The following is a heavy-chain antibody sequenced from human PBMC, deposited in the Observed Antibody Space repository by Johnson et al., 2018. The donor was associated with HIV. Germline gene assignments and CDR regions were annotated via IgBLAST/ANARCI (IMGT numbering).Heavy chain of an antibody. CDR3: AKDQIPAAASRAFDI. V-gene: IGHV3-23*03. D-gene: IGHD6-13*01. CDR2: VYSGGST. CDR1: GFTFDDYG. Sequence: VQLVESGGGVVRPGGSLRLSCAASGFTFDDYGMSWVRQAPGKGLEWVSVVYSGGSTYYADSVKGRLTISRDDSKNTLYLQMNSLKTEDTAVYYCAKDQIPAAASRAFDIWGQGTMVTVSS. J-gene: IGHJ3*02.